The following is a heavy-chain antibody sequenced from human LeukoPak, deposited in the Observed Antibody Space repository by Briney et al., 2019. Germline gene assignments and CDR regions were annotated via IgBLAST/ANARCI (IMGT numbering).Heavy chain of an antibody. CDR1: GFTFSSHA. D-gene: IGHD5-18*01. J-gene: IGHJ4*02. CDR3: AKRGYSSGPDYFDS. CDR2: ISGSGDST. V-gene: IGHV3-23*01. Sequence: GGSLRLSCAASGFTFSSHAMSWVRQAPGKGLEWVSAISGSGDSTSYTDSVKGRFTISSDKSKNTLCLQMNSLRAEDTAVYYCAKRGYSSGPDYFDSWGQGTLVTVSS.